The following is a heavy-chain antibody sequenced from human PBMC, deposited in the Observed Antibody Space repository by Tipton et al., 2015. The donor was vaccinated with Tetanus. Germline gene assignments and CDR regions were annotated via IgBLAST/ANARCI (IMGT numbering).Heavy chain of an antibody. V-gene: IGHV1-24*01. Sequence: QLVQSGPEVKKPGAPVQVSCRLSGYTLTDSSIHWVRQAPGKGLEWLGGSDADYGLTTYAQKFEGRVTVTEDTSTNTAYMELRSLTSEDTAVYYCAGELRGDWYDPWGQGTLVIVSS. J-gene: IGHJ5*02. CDR2: SDADYGLT. D-gene: IGHD2-21*01. CDR3: AGELRGDWYDP. CDR1: GYTLTDSS.